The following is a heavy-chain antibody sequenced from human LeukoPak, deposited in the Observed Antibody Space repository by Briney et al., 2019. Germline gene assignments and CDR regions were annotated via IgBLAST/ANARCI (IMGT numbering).Heavy chain of an antibody. D-gene: IGHD4-17*01. CDR2: IYYSGST. CDR1: GGSISSHY. CDR3: ARDGAYGAFDI. Sequence: PSETLSLTCTVSGGSISSHYWSWIRQPPGKGLEWIGYIYYSGSTNYNPSLKSRVTISVDTSKNQSSLKLSSVTAADTAVYYCARDGAYGAFDIWGQGTMVTVSS. J-gene: IGHJ3*02. V-gene: IGHV4-59*11.